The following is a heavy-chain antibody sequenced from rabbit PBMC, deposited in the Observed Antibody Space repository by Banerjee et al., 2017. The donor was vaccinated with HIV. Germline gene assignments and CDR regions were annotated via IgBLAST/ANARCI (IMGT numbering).Heavy chain of an antibody. CDR3: ARELDGVIGWNFGW. CDR2: IDLLFGST. Sequence: QEQLVESGGGLVQPGGSLKLSCKASGFDFSRTGVSWVRQAPGQGLEWIGYIDLLFGSTLHANWVNGRFPISRHNAKNPVTLQMTRLTAADTATYFCARELDGVIGWNFGWWGPGTLVTVS. D-gene: IGHD1-1*01. J-gene: IGHJ4*01. V-gene: IGHV1S47*01. CDR1: GFDFSRTG.